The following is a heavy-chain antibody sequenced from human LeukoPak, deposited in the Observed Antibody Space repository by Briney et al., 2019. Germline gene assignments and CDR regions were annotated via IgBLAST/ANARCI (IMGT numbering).Heavy chain of an antibody. CDR1: GGSISSGDDY. J-gene: IGHJ5*02. CDR3: ARQGGDYGDFFDL. Sequence: SQTLSLTCTVSGGSISSGDDYWSWIRQPPGKGLEWIGYIYYSGNTYYNPSLKSPVTISIDTSKNQFSLKLSSVTAADTAVYYCARQGGDYGDFFDLWGQGTLVTVSS. CDR2: IYYSGNT. D-gene: IGHD4-17*01. V-gene: IGHV4-30-4*01.